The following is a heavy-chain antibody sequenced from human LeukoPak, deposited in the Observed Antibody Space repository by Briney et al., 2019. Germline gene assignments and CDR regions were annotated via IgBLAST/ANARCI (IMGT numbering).Heavy chain of an antibody. J-gene: IGHJ3*02. V-gene: IGHV6-1*01. CDR2: TYFRSKWYI. CDR1: GDFVSSNSAA. CDR3: ARGETGAFDI. Sequence: SQTLSLTCAVSGDFVSSNSAAWNWIRQSPSRGLEWLGRTYFRSKWYIDYAVSVKSPIAINPDTPYNHLSLQRNSMTREGTTVYYCARGETGAFDIWGQGAMVTVSS. D-gene: IGHD2-21*01.